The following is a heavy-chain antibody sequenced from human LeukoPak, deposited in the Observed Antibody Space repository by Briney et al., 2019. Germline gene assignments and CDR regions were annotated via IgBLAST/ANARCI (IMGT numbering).Heavy chain of an antibody. Sequence: PGRSLRLSCAASGFTFSSYGMHWVRQAPGKGLEWVAVIWYDGSNKYYADSVKGRFTISRDNSKNTLYLQMNSLRAEDTAVYYCARDSTVTTSMDYWGQGTLVTVSS. J-gene: IGHJ4*02. D-gene: IGHD4-4*01. CDR1: GFTFSSYG. V-gene: IGHV3-33*01. CDR2: IWYDGSNK. CDR3: ARDSTVTTSMDY.